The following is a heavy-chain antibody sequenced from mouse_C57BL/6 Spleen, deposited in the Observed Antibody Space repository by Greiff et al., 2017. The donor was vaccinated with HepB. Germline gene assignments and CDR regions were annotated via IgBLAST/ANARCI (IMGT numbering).Heavy chain of an antibody. Sequence: VQLQQPGAELVKPGASVKVSCKASGYTFTSYWMHWVKQRPGQGLEWIGRIHPSDSDTNYNQKFKGKATLTVDTSSSTAYMQLSSLTSEDSAVYFCAREGDYGYDDAMDYWGQGTSVTVSS. J-gene: IGHJ4*01. V-gene: IGHV1-74*01. CDR2: IHPSDSDT. CDR1: GYTFTSYW. CDR3: AREGDYGYDDAMDY. D-gene: IGHD2-2*01.